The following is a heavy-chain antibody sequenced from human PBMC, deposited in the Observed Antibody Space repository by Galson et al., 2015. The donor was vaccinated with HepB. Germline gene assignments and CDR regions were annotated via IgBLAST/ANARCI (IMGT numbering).Heavy chain of an antibody. CDR1: GFTFSSYS. Sequence: TLRLSCAASGFTFSSYSMNWVRQAPGKGLEWVSSISSSSSYTYYADSVKGRFTIPRDNAKNSLYLQMNSLRAEDTAVYYCASVYTIFGVVTPGEGAFDIWGQGTMVTVSS. D-gene: IGHD3-3*01. V-gene: IGHV3-21*01. J-gene: IGHJ3*02. CDR2: ISSSSSYT. CDR3: ASVYTIFGVVTPGEGAFDI.